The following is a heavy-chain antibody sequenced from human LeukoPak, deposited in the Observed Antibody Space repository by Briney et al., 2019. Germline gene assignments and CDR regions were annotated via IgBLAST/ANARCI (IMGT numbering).Heavy chain of an antibody. V-gene: IGHV1-2*02. CDR1: GYTFTGYY. Sequence: ASVKVSCKASGYTFTGYYMHWVRQAPGQGLEWMGWINPNSGGTNYAQKFQGRVTMTGDTSISTAYMELSRLRSDDTAVYYCAREYSGNPKGWFDPWGQGTLVTVSS. CDR2: INPNSGGT. J-gene: IGHJ5*02. CDR3: AREYSGNPKGWFDP. D-gene: IGHD1-26*01.